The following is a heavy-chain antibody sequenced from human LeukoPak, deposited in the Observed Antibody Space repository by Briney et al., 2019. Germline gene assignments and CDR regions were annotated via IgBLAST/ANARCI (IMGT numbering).Heavy chain of an antibody. J-gene: IGHJ4*02. CDR2: IHHSGST. CDR3: ARQIGYSYGYFDY. D-gene: IGHD5-18*01. Sequence: PSETLSLTCTVSGYSISSGYYWGWIRQPPGKGLEWIGTIHHSGSTNYNPSLKSRVTIAADTSKNQFSLELSSVTAADTAVYFCARQIGYSYGYFDYWGQGTLVTVSS. V-gene: IGHV4-38-2*02. CDR1: GYSISSGYY.